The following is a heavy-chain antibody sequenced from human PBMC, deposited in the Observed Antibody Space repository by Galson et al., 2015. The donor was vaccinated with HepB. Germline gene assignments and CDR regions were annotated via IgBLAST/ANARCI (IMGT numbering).Heavy chain of an antibody. Sequence: SLRLSCAASGFTFYVYTMNWVRQAPGKGLEWVSAVRGSGTGTWYADSVKGRFTISRDDSKNTVFLQMNSLRAEDTAIYYCAKDSGFGGEDYWGQGTQVTVSS. CDR3: AKDSGFGGEDY. CDR2: VRGSGTGT. V-gene: IGHV3-23*01. CDR1: GFTFYVYT. J-gene: IGHJ4*02. D-gene: IGHD3-16*01.